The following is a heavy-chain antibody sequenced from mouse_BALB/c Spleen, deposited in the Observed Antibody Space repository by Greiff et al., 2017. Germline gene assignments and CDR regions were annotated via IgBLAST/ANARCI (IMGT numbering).Heavy chain of an antibody. CDR2: IDPSDSYT. Sequence: VQLQQPGAELVKPGASVKLSCKASGYTFTSYWMHWVKQRPGQGLEWIGEIDPSDSYTNYNQKFKGKATLTVDKSSSTAYMQLSSLTSEDSAVYYCASGYYGNYVDYWGQGTTLTVSS. D-gene: IGHD2-1*01. CDR1: GYTFTSYW. J-gene: IGHJ2*01. V-gene: IGHV1-69*02. CDR3: ASGYYGNYVDY.